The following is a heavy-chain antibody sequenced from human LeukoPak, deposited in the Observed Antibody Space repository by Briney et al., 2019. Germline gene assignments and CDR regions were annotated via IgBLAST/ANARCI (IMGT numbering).Heavy chain of an antibody. CDR1: GGSIGSDY. J-gene: IGHJ4*02. CDR2: INHSGST. CDR3: ARGRIVGAFYY. V-gene: IGHV4-34*01. D-gene: IGHD1-26*01. Sequence: KPSETLSLICTVSGGSIGSDYWTWIRQPPGEALEWIGEINHSGSTNYNPSLKSRITISVDTSKNQFSLKLSSVTAADTAVYYCARGRIVGAFYYWGQGTLVTVSS.